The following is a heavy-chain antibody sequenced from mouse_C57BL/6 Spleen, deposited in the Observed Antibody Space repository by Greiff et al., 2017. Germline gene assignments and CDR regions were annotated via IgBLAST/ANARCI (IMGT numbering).Heavy chain of an antibody. D-gene: IGHD1-1*01. CDR2: INPSSGYT. J-gene: IGHJ1*03. Sequence: VQLVESGAELARPGASVKMSCKASGYTFTSYTMHWVKQRPGQGLEWIGYINPSSGYTKYNQKFKDKATLTADKSSSTAYMQLSSLTSEDSAVYYCARGGYYGSSPWYFDVWGTGTTVTVSS. CDR1: GYTFTSYT. CDR3: ARGGYYGSSPWYFDV. V-gene: IGHV1-4*01.